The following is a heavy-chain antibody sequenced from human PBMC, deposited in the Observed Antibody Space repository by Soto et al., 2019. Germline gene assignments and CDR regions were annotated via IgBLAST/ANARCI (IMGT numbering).Heavy chain of an antibody. CDR1: GFIFENSG. Sequence: EVQLVESGGGLVQPGRSLKLSCAASGFIFENSGMHWARQAPGKGLEWVSGISWNSGNIGYADSVKGRFSISRDNAKKSLYLQMNSLRPDDTAFYFCVKAGVRDLIVEVPVYFDIWGLGTLVTVSS. D-gene: IGHD2-21*01. CDR2: ISWNSGNI. CDR3: VKAGVRDLIVEVPVYFDI. J-gene: IGHJ4*02. V-gene: IGHV3-9*01.